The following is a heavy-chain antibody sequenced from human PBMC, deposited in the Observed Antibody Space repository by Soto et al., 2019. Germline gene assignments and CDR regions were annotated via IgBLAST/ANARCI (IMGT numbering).Heavy chain of an antibody. Sequence: QVQLVQSGAEVKKPGASVTVSCKASGYTFTSFAIHWVRQAPGQRPEWRGWINADTGNTKYSQRFQGRVTFARDTSASTAYMQVSSVRSEDTAVYFCAREVVSGYDLGYWGQGTLVTVSS. J-gene: IGHJ4*02. V-gene: IGHV1-3*01. CDR2: INADTGNT. D-gene: IGHD5-12*01. CDR3: AREVVSGYDLGY. CDR1: GYTFTSFA.